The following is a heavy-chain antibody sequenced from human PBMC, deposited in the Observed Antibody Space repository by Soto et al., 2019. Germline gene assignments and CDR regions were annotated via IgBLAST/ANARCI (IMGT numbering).Heavy chain of an antibody. CDR2: ISYDGSNE. D-gene: IGHD2-2*01. V-gene: IGHV3-30*18. Sequence: PGGSLRLSCAASGFTFSNYGLHWVRQAPGKGLEWVAVISYDGSNEYYTDSVKGRFTISRDNSKNTLYLQMNSLRAEDTAVYYCAKDELDCSRTSCQYYYYYYMDVWGKGTTVTVSS. CDR1: GFTFSNYG. CDR3: AKDELDCSRTSCQYYYYYYMDV. J-gene: IGHJ6*03.